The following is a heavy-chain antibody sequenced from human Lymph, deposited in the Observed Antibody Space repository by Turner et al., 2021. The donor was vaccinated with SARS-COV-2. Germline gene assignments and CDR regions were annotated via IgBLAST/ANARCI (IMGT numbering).Heavy chain of an antibody. Sequence: QVQLVQSGAEVKKPGASVTVSCKAPGYTFTSYDINWVRQATGQGLEWMGWMNPNSGNTGYAQKFQGRVTMTRNTSISTAYMERSSVRSEDTAVYYCARGRYSGGGMDVWGQGTTVTVSS. D-gene: IGHD1-26*01. CDR2: MNPNSGNT. CDR1: GYTFTSYD. V-gene: IGHV1-8*02. J-gene: IGHJ6*02. CDR3: ARGRYSGGGMDV.